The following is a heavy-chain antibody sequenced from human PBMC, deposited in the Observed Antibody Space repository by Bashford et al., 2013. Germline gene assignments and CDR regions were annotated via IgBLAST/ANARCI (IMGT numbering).Heavy chain of an antibody. D-gene: IGHD1/OR15-1a*01. CDR2: ISYGGGVT. CDR3: VRQPTGINKVYFDL. J-gene: IGHJ4*02. Sequence: VRQAPGRGLEWLSYISYGGGVTQYIDSVKGRFTVSRDDARRSVSLEMNDLRVEDTATYYCVRQPTGINKVYFDLWGQGALVTVSS. V-gene: IGHV3-48*03.